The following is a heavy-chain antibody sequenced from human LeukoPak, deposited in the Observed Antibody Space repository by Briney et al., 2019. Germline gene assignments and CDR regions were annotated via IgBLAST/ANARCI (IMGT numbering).Heavy chain of an antibody. J-gene: IGHJ5*02. V-gene: IGHV4-39*07. CDR2: IYYSGST. CDR3: ARDYDILTSSITRYNWFDP. D-gene: IGHD3-9*01. Sequence: SETLSLTCTVSGGSISSGNYYWGWIRQPPGEGLEWIGSIYYSGSTYYNPSLKSRVTISIDTSKNQFSLKLSSVTAADTAVYYCARDYDILTSSITRYNWFDPWGQGTLVTVSS. CDR1: GGSISSGNYY.